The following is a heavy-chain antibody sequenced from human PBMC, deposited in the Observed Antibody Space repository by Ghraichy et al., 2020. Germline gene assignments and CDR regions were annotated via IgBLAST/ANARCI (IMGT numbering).Heavy chain of an antibody. CDR3: ATSTPGIAAAGTRYYYYYYMDV. D-gene: IGHD6-13*01. J-gene: IGHJ6*03. CDR2: FDPEDGET. CDR1: GYTLTELS. Sequence: ASVKVSCKVSGYTLTELSMHWVRQAPGKGLEWMGGFDPEDGETIYAQKFQGRVTMTEDTSTDTAYMELSSLRSEDTAVYYCATSTPGIAAAGTRYYYYYYMDVWGKGTTVTVSS. V-gene: IGHV1-24*01.